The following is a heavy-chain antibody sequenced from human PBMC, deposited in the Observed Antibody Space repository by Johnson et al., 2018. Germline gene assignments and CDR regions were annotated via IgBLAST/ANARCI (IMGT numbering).Heavy chain of an antibody. CDR2: IIPIFGTA. CDR3: ARVRRGYSYGYYYYYGMDV. Sequence: QVQLVESGAEVKKPGSSVKVSCKASGGTFSSYAISWVRQAPGQGLEWMGGIIPIFGTANYAQKFQGRVTITADESTSTAYMELSSLRSEETAVYYCARVRRGYSYGYYYYYGMDVWCQGTTVTVSS. J-gene: IGHJ6*02. V-gene: IGHV1-69*01. CDR1: GGTFSSYA. D-gene: IGHD5-18*01.